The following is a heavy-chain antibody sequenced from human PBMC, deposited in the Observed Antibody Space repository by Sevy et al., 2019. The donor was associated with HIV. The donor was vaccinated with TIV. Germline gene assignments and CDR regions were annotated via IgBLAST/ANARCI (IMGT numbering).Heavy chain of an antibody. Sequence: ASVKVSCKVSRYTLTELSMHWVRQAPGKGLEWMGGFDPEDGETIYAQKFQGRVTMTEDTSTDTAYMELSSLRSEDTAVYYCATWYSSSWYYFDYWGQGTLVTVSS. V-gene: IGHV1-24*01. CDR2: FDPEDGET. CDR3: ATWYSSSWYYFDY. D-gene: IGHD6-13*01. CDR1: RYTLTELS. J-gene: IGHJ4*02.